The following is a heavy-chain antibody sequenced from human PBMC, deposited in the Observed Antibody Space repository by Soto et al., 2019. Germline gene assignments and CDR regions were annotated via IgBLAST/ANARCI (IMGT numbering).Heavy chain of an antibody. CDR2: INPNSGGT. D-gene: IGHD6-19*01. CDR3: AREIDSYSSGWYGTDFDY. CDR1: GYTFTGYY. V-gene: IGHV1-2*02. J-gene: IGHJ4*02. Sequence: ASVKVSCKASGYTFTGYYMHWVRQAPGQGLEWMGWINPNSGGTNYAQKFQGRVTMTRDTSISKAYMELSRLRSDETAVYYCAREIDSYSSGWYGTDFDYWGQGTLVTVSS.